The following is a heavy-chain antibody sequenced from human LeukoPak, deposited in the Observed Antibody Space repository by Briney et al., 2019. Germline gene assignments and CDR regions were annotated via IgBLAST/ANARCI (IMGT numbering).Heavy chain of an antibody. CDR2: IYTSGST. V-gene: IGHV4-61*02. Sequence: SQTLSLTCTVSGGSISSGSYYWSWIRQPAGKGLAWIGRIYTSGSTNYNPSLKSRVTISVDTSKNQFSLKLSSVTAADTAVYYCARAPTYYYDSSGYYPFDYWGQGTLVTVSS. J-gene: IGHJ4*02. D-gene: IGHD3-22*01. CDR3: ARAPTYYYDSSGYYPFDY. CDR1: GGSISSGSYY.